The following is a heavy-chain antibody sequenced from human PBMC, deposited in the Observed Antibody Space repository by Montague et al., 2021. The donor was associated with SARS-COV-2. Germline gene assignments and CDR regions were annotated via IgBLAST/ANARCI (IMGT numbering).Heavy chain of an antibody. D-gene: IGHD4-17*01. V-gene: IGHV4-39*01. CDR1: GDSTSCPNCY. J-gene: IGHJ5*02. Sequence: SETLSLTCTVSGDSTSCPNCYWGWIRQAPGKGLDWIGTIYNSGTTYYNPSLKSRLTVSIGTPKNQFSLKLTSVTAADTAVYYCARHRNYGDHSLDNWFHPWGQGTLVTVSS. CDR3: ARHRNYGDHSLDNWFHP. CDR2: IYNSGTT.